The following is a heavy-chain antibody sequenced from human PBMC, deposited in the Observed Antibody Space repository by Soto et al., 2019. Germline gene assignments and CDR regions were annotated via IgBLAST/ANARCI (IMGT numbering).Heavy chain of an antibody. Sequence: HPGGSLRLSCAASGFTFSSYAMSWVRQDPGKGLEWVSAISGSGGSTYYADSVKGRFTISRDNSKNTLYLQMNSLRAEDTAVYYCANSFSRFLEWFDWFDPWGQGTLVTVSS. CDR1: GFTFSSYA. D-gene: IGHD3-3*01. CDR2: ISGSGGST. V-gene: IGHV3-23*01. CDR3: ANSFSRFLEWFDWFDP. J-gene: IGHJ5*02.